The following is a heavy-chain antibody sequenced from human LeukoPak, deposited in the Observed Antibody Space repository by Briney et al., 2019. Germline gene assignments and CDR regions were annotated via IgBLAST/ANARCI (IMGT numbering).Heavy chain of an antibody. CDR1: GFTFSSYA. CDR3: ARLREIPVFGVVTKSTSYFDY. Sequence: GGSLRLSCAASGFTFSSYAMHWVRQAPGKGLEWVAVISYDGTNKYYADSVKGRFTISRDNAKNSLYLQMNSLRAEDTAVYYCARLREIPVFGVVTKSTSYFDYWGQGTLVTVSS. J-gene: IGHJ4*02. CDR2: ISYDGTNK. D-gene: IGHD3-3*01. V-gene: IGHV3-30*04.